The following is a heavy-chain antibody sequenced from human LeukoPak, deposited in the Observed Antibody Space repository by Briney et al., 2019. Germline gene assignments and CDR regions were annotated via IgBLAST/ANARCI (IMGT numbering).Heavy chain of an antibody. CDR2: INDRGGDT. V-gene: IGHV3-23*01. Sequence: GGSLRLSCAASGFTFSNYAMTWVRQAPGKGLEWISAINDRGGDTYYADSVKGRFTISRDNSKNTLYLQMNSLRAEDTAVYYCAKGLRGSYDYWGQGTLVTVSS. J-gene: IGHJ4*02. D-gene: IGHD1-26*01. CDR3: AKGLRGSYDY. CDR1: GFTFSNYA.